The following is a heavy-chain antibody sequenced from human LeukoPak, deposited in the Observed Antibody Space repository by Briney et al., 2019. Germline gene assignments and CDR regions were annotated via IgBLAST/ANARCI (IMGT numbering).Heavy chain of an antibody. CDR1: GGSFSGYY. CDR3: ARHCGGNSCSHAFDI. CDR2: INHSGST. V-gene: IGHV4-34*01. J-gene: IGHJ3*02. Sequence: SETLSLTCAVYGGSFSGYYWSWIRQPPGKGLEWIGEINHSGSTNYNPSLKSRVTISVDTSKNQFSLKLSSVTAADTAVYYCARHCGGNSCSHAFDIWGQGTMVTVSS. D-gene: IGHD2-15*01.